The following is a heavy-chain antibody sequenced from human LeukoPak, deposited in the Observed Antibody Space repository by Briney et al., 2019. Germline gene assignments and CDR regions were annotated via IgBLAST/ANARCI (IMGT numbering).Heavy chain of an antibody. Sequence: GGSLRLSCGASGFTFTRFAMYWVRQAPGKGLEWVAVISSDGANKYYADSVKGRFSISRDNSKNTVSLQMNSLRVEDTAVYYCAKGINSWYWDSWGQGTLVTVSS. V-gene: IGHV3-30-3*01. CDR2: ISSDGANK. CDR1: GFTFTRFA. D-gene: IGHD6-13*01. J-gene: IGHJ4*02. CDR3: AKGINSWYWDS.